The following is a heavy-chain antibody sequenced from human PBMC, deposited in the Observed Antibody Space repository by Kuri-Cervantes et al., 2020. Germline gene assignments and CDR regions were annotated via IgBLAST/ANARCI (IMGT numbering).Heavy chain of an antibody. CDR2: IYYSGST. CDR3: ARAPWVAATRYYYMDV. D-gene: IGHD2-15*01. CDR1: GGSISSGGYY. Sequence: SETLSLTCTVSGGSISSGGYYWSWIRQHPGKGLEWIGYIYYSGSTNYNPSLKSRVTISVDTSKNQFSLKLSSVTAADTAVYYCARAPWVAATRYYYMDVWGKGTTVTVSS. J-gene: IGHJ6*03. V-gene: IGHV4-61*08.